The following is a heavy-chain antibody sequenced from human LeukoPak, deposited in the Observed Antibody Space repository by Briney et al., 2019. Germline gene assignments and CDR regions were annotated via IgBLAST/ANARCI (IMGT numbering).Heavy chain of an antibody. J-gene: IGHJ4*02. V-gene: IGHV3-7*01. CDR3: ARIGGKYYDFWSGYPIRNYFDY. Sequence: PGGSLRLSCAASGFTFSSYWMSWVRQAPGKGLEWVANIKQDGSEKYCVDSVKGRFTIPRDNAKNSLYLQMNSLRAEDTAVYYCARIGGKYYDFWSGYPIRNYFDYWGQGTLVTVSS. D-gene: IGHD3-3*01. CDR1: GFTFSSYW. CDR2: IKQDGSEK.